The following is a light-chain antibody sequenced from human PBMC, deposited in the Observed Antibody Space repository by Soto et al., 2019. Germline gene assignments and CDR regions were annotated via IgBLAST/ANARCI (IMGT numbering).Light chain of an antibody. CDR2: DAF. Sequence: EIVLTQSPATLSLSPGERATLSCRASQSVSTYLAWYQQKPGQAPRLLIYDAFNRATGNPARFSGSGSETDFTLTISSLEPEDFAVYYCQRRSNWPRTFGQGTKVDIK. V-gene: IGKV3-11*01. CDR3: QRRSNWPRT. CDR1: QSVSTY. J-gene: IGKJ1*01.